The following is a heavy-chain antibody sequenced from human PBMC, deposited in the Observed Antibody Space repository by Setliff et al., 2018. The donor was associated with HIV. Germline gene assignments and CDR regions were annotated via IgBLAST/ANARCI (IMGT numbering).Heavy chain of an antibody. CDR2: IYYSGST. V-gene: IGHV4-39*01. CDR1: GGSISTSSYY. CDR3: ASQGRSGWLWGGFVS. J-gene: IGHJ4*02. Sequence: SETLSLTCNVPGGSISTSSYYWIWVRQPPGEGLEWIGNIYYSGSTYYNPSLQSRITISVDTSQNQFSLKVSSVTASDTAVYYCASQGRSGWLWGGFVSWGQGTLVTVSS. D-gene: IGHD6-19*01.